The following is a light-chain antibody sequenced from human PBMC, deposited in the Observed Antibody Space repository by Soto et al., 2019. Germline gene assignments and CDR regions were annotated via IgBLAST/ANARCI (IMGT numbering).Light chain of an antibody. CDR2: AAS. V-gene: IGKV1-39*01. Sequence: DIQMTQSPSSLFASVGDRVTITCRASQSITISLNWYQQKPGKAPKLLIYAASNLHSGVPSRFSGSGSGTDITLTISNLQPDDFATYYCQQTYSTPRTFGPGTKVDIK. J-gene: IGKJ3*01. CDR1: QSITIS. CDR3: QQTYSTPRT.